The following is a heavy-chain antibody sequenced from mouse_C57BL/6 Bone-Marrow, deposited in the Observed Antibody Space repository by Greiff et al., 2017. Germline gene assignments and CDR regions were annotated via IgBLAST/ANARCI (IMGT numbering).Heavy chain of an antibody. CDR3: ARGRWLLNAMDY. J-gene: IGHJ4*01. V-gene: IGHV1-81*01. Sequence: VQLQESGAELARPGASVKLSCKASGYTFTSYGISWVKQRTGPGLEWIGEIYPRSGNTYYNEKFKGKATLTADQSSSTAYMELRSLTSEDSAVYFCARGRWLLNAMDYWGQGTSVTVSS. CDR2: IYPRSGNT. CDR1: GYTFTSYG. D-gene: IGHD2-3*01.